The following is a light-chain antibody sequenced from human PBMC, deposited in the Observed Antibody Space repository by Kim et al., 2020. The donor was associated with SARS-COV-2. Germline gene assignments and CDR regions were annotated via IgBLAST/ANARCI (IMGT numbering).Light chain of an antibody. V-gene: IGKV4-1*01. Sequence: DIVMTQSPDSLAVSLGERATINCKSSQSVLYSSDNKNCLAWYQQKPGQPPKLLIYWASTRESGVPDRFSGSGSGTDFTLTISSLQSEDVAVYYCQQYYTTPWTFGHGTKLEIK. J-gene: IGKJ2*01. CDR1: QSVLYSSDNKNC. CDR2: WAS. CDR3: QQYYTTPWT.